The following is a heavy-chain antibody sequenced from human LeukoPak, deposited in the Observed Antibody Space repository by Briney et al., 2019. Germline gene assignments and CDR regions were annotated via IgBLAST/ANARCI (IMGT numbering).Heavy chain of an antibody. CDR2: INPNSGGT. V-gene: IGHV1-2*02. D-gene: IGHD6-13*01. CDR1: GYTFTGYY. CDR3: VSLAAAGNPFDY. Sequence: WASVKVSCKASGYTFTGYYMHWVRQAPGQGLEWMGWINPNSGGTNYAQKFQGRVTMTRDTSISTAYMELSRLRSDDTAVYYCVSLAAAGNPFDYWGQGTLVTVSS. J-gene: IGHJ4*02.